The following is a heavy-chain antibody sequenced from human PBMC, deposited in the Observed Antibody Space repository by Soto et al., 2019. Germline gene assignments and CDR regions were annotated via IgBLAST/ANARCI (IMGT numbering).Heavy chain of an antibody. J-gene: IGHJ3*02. CDR2: ISSSSSYI. CDR3: ARDTTMVRGVIIDAFDI. V-gene: IGHV3-21*01. D-gene: IGHD3-10*01. Sequence: GGSLRLSCAASGFTFSSYSMNWVRQAPGKGLEWVSSISSSSSYIYYEDSVKGRFTISRDNDKNSLYLQMNSLRAEDTAVYYCARDTTMVRGVIIDAFDIWGQGTMVTVSS. CDR1: GFTFSSYS.